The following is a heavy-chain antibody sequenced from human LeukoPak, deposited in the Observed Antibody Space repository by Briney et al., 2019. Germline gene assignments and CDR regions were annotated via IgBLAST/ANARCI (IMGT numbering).Heavy chain of an antibody. CDR3: ARDVYYYDSSGYRYDY. D-gene: IGHD3-22*01. CDR1: GYSISSGYY. Sequence: SETLSLTCTVSGYSISSGYYWGWIRQPPGKGLEWIGSIYHSGSTYYNPSLKSRVTISVDTSKNQFSLKLSSVTAADTAVYYCARDVYYYDSSGYRYDYWGQGTLVTVSS. J-gene: IGHJ4*02. V-gene: IGHV4-38-2*02. CDR2: IYHSGST.